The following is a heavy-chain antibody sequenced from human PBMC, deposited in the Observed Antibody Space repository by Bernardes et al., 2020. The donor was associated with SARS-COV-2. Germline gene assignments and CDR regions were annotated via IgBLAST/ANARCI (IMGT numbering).Heavy chain of an antibody. V-gene: IGHV3-21*01. Sequence: GGSLRLSCAASGFTFSSYSMNWVRQAPGKGLEWVSSISSSSSHTYYADSVKGRFTISRYNAKSSLYLQMNSLRAEDTAVYYCARDRTNYYYGMDVWGQGTTVTVSS. CDR3: ARDRTNYYYGMDV. D-gene: IGHD1-7*01. CDR1: GFTFSSYS. J-gene: IGHJ6*02. CDR2: ISSSSSHT.